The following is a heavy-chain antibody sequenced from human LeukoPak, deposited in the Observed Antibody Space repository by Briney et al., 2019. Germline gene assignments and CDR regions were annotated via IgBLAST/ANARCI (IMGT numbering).Heavy chain of an antibody. D-gene: IGHD2-8*01. V-gene: IGHV4-34*01. CDR1: GGSFSGYY. CDR2: IYYSGST. J-gene: IGHJ5*02. Sequence: KTSETLSLTCAVYGGSFSGYYWGWIRQPPGKGLEWIGSIYYSGSTYYNPSLKSRVTISVDTSKNQFSLKLSSVTAADTAVYYCARVGGYCTNGVCYNWFDPWGQGTLVTVSS. CDR3: ARVGGYCTNGVCYNWFDP.